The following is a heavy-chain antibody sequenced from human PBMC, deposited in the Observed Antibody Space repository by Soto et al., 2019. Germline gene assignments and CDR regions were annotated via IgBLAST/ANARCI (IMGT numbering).Heavy chain of an antibody. CDR1: GRSISSYY. V-gene: IGHV4-59*01. J-gene: IGHJ3*02. CDR3: ARVGGSHAFGI. Sequence: QVQLQESGPGLVKPSETLSLTCTVSGRSISSYYWSWIRQPPRKGLEWIGYSYYSGSTNYNPSLKRRVTIVVDKAEHRCSLKLSSVTAAHTPVYYCARVGGSHAFGIWGQGTMVNVSS. CDR2: SYYSGST. D-gene: IGHD3-10*01.